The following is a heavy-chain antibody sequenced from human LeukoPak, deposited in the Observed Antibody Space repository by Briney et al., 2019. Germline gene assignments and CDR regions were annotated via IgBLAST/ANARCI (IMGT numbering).Heavy chain of an antibody. CDR3: ARHRGAGEYPFDY. V-gene: IGHV1-46*01. Sequence: ASVKVSCKASGYTFTSYGISWVRQAPGQGLEWMGIINPSDGSTTYAQRFQGRVTLTRDTSTSTVYMDLSSLRSEDTAVYYCARHRGAGEYPFDYWGQGTLVTVSS. CDR2: INPSDGST. J-gene: IGHJ4*02. CDR1: GYTFTSYG. D-gene: IGHD2/OR15-2a*01.